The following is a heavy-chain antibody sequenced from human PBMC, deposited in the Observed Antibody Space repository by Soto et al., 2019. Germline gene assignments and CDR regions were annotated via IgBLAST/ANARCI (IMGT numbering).Heavy chain of an antibody. CDR1: GFILSSHA. CDR3: AKDRGGGWVIDY. J-gene: IGHJ4*02. CDR2: IGYRTTDT. Sequence: EVLLLQSGGGLAQPGESLTLSCATSGFILSSHAMSWVRQAPGQGLDWVSVIGYRTTDTYYADSVKGRFTISRDESKNTVYLQMNNLRVEDTAVYYCAKDRGGGWVIDYWGQGTLVTVSS. V-gene: IGHV3-23*01. D-gene: IGHD6-19*01.